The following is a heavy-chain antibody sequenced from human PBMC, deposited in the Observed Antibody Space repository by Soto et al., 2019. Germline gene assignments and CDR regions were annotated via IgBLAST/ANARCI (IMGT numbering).Heavy chain of an antibody. CDR3: AREKVVVTHHQDFDI. CDR2: IYHIWTT. CDR1: VFAINSNNG. V-gene: IGHV4-4*02. D-gene: IGHD2-21*02. J-gene: IGHJ3*02. Sequence: SETLSLTCTFSVFAINSNNGWNCVRQSPGKWLEWIGEIYHIWTTNHNPSLKSRLTMSVDKSKNQFSLKLNSVTASDTAVYYCAREKVVVTHHQDFDICGTWKMVNVS.